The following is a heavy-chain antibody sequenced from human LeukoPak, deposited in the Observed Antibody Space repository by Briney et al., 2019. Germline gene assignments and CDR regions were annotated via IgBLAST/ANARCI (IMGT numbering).Heavy chain of an antibody. V-gene: IGHV3-11*06. CDR3: ARADCSSSTCYLRRSWFDP. CDR2: ISTSSRYI. CDR1: GFTFSDYY. D-gene: IGHD2-2*01. J-gene: IGHJ5*02. Sequence: GGSLRLSCAASGFTFSDYYMSWIRQAPGKGLEWVSSISTSSRYIYYKDSVRGRFTIPRDDAKNSLYLEMNSLRAEDTAVYYCARADCSSSTCYLRRSWFDPWGQGTLVTVSS.